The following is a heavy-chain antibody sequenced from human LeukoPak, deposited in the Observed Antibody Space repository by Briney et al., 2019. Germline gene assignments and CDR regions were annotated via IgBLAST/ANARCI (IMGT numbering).Heavy chain of an antibody. J-gene: IGHJ4*02. CDR2: IYPGDSDV. CDR3: AQTTYDSSTSQTILFDS. D-gene: IGHD3-22*01. Sequence: GESLKISCKTSGYTFTYYWIGWVRQMPGKGLEWMGIIYPGDSDVRYSPSFQGQVTISADESISTAYLQWSSLKASDTAMYYCAQTTYDSSTSQTILFDSWGQGTLVTVSS. CDR1: GYTFTYYW. V-gene: IGHV5-51*01.